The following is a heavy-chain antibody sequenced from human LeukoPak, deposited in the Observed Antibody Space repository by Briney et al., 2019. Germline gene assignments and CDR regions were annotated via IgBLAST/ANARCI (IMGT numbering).Heavy chain of an antibody. CDR2: IYSGGST. CDR3: ARRGYYDSSGYYDY. J-gene: IGHJ4*02. CDR1: GFTVSSNY. V-gene: IGHV3-66*04. D-gene: IGHD3-22*01. Sequence: TGGSLRLSCAASGFTVSSNYMSWVRQAPGKGLEWVSVIYSGGSTYYADSVKGRFTISRDNSKNTLYLQMNSLRAEDTAVYYCARRGYYDSSGYYDYWGQGTLVTVSP.